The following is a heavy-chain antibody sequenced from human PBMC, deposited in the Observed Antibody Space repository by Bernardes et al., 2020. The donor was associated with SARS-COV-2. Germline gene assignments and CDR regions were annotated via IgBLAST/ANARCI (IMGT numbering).Heavy chain of an antibody. CDR2: LNPNNGGT. Sequence: ASVKVSCKASGYTFTGYYMHWVRQAPGQGLEWMGWLNPNNGGTKYAQKFQGWVTMTRDTSISTAFMELSRLTSDDTAVYYCASAGSADCDGDCWFDYWGQGTLVTVSS. V-gene: IGHV1-2*04. CDR1: GYTFTGYY. D-gene: IGHD2-21*01. J-gene: IGHJ4*02. CDR3: ASAGSADCDGDCWFDY.